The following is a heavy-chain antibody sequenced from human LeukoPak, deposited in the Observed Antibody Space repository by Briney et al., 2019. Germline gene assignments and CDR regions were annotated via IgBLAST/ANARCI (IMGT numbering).Heavy chain of an antibody. CDR2: ISYSGST. J-gene: IGHJ3*02. D-gene: IGHD5-18*01. Sequence: SETLSLTCTVSGGSISSSSYYWGWIRQPPGKGLEWIGSISYSGSTYYNSSLKSRVTISVDTSKNQFSLKLNSVIAADTAVYYCARDGLWIQNAFDIWGQGTMVTVSS. V-gene: IGHV4-39*07. CDR3: ARDGLWIQNAFDI. CDR1: GGSISSSSYY.